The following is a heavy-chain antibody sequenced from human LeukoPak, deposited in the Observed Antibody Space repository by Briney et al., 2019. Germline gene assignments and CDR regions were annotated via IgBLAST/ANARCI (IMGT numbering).Heavy chain of an antibody. CDR1: GGSFSGYY. J-gene: IGHJ4*02. Sequence: SETLSLTCAVYGGSFSGYYWSWIRQPPGKGLEWIGEINHSGSTNYNPSLKSRVTISVDTSKNQFSLKLSSVTAADTAVYYCARVLYDHSGYYFPFDYWGQGTLVTVSS. V-gene: IGHV4-34*01. D-gene: IGHD3-22*01. CDR3: ARVLYDHSGYYFPFDY. CDR2: INHSGST.